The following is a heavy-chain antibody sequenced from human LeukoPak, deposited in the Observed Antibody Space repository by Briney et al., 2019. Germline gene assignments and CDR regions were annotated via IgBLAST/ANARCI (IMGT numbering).Heavy chain of an antibody. CDR3: ARAESITMIVVVTDAFAI. Sequence: GASVKVSCKASGYTFTSYYMHWVRQAPGQGLEWMGIINPSGGSTSYAQKFQGRVTMTRDTSTSTVYMELSSLRSEDTAVYYCARAESITMIVVVTDAFAIWGQGTMVTVSS. CDR1: GYTFTSYY. D-gene: IGHD3-22*01. V-gene: IGHV1-46*01. J-gene: IGHJ3*02. CDR2: INPSGGST.